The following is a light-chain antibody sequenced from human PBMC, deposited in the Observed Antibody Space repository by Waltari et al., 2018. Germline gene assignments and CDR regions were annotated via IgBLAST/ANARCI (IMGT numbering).Light chain of an antibody. CDR3: QQFSIYPST. J-gene: IGKJ4*01. CDR2: AAS. CDR1: QGIGSS. V-gene: IGKV1-9*01. Sequence: DIQLTQSTSFLSASVGDRVTITCRASQGIGSSLTWYQLKAWKAPMLLIYAASTLQAGVPSRFSASGSGTDFTLTISSVQPEDFAIYYCQQFSIYPSTFGGGTKVEVK.